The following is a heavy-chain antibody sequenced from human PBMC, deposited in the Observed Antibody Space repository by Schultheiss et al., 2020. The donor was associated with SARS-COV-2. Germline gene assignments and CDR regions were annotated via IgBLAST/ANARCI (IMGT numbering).Heavy chain of an antibody. CDR2: INPNSGGT. J-gene: IGHJ3*02. D-gene: IGHD5-18*01. Sequence: ASVKVSCKASGGTFSSYTISWVRQAPGQGLEWMGWINPNSGGTNYAQKFQGRVTMTRDTSISTAYMELSRLRSDDTAVYYCARAAAMAYMTFDIWGQGTMVTVAS. V-gene: IGHV1-2*02. CDR3: ARAAAMAYMTFDI. CDR1: GGTFSSYT.